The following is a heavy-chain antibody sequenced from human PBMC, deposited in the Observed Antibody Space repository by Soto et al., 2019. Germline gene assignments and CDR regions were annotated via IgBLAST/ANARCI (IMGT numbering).Heavy chain of an antibody. CDR2: IFYSGST. CDR3: ARDKITGLFDY. J-gene: IGHJ4*02. CDR1: GGSISSSSYY. Sequence: TLSLTCTVSGGSISSSSYYWGWIRQPPGKGLEWIGSIFYSGSTYYNPSLKSRVTISIDTSKNQFSLKLTSVTAADTAVYYCARDKITGLFDYWGQGTLVTVSS. V-gene: IGHV4-39*02. D-gene: IGHD2-8*02.